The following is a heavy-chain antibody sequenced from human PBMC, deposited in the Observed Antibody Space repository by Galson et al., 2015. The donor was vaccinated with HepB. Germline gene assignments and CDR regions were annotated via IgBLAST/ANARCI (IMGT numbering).Heavy chain of an antibody. Sequence: SLRLSCAASGFTFSSYGMHWVRQAPGKGLEWVAVIWYDGSNKYYADSVKGRFTISRDNSKNTLYLQMNSLRAEDTAVYYCARAYDFWSGLDYWGQGTLVTVSS. D-gene: IGHD3-3*01. J-gene: IGHJ4*02. CDR1: GFTFSSYG. CDR3: ARAYDFWSGLDY. CDR2: IWYDGSNK. V-gene: IGHV3-33*01.